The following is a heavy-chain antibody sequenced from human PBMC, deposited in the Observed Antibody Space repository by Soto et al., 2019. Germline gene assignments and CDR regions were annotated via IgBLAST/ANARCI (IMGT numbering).Heavy chain of an antibody. CDR1: GFTFSSNA. V-gene: IGHV3-30-3*01. CDR3: ARDSNDYGDYCFNY. D-gene: IGHD4-17*01. CDR2: ISYDGSNK. J-gene: IGHJ4*02. Sequence: GGSLRLSCAAYGFTFSSNAMTWVRQAPGKGLEWVAIISYDGSNKNYADSVKGRFTISRDNSKNTLYLQMNSLRAEDTAVYYCARDSNDYGDYCFNYWGQGT.